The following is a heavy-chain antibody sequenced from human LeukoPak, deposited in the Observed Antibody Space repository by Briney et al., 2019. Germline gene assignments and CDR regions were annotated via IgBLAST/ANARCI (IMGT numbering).Heavy chain of an antibody. J-gene: IGHJ4*02. Sequence: PSETLSLTCTVSGGSISSGSYYWSWIRQPAGKGLEWIGRIYTSGSTNYNPPLKSRVTISVDTSKNQFSLKLSSVTAADTAVYYCARGYGGYLGYWGQGTLVTVSS. CDR2: IYTSGST. D-gene: IGHD2-15*01. V-gene: IGHV4-61*02. CDR1: GGSISSGSYY. CDR3: ARGYGGYLGY.